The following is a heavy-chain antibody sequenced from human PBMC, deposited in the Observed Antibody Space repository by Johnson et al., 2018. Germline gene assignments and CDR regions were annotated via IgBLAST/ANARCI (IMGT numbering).Heavy chain of an antibody. D-gene: IGHD6-6*01. Sequence: EVQLVQSGGGLVQPGGSLRLSCAASGFTFSDYAVNWVRQAPGKGLEWVSVVGGTGTTFYADSVKGRFTISRDNSKNTVYLQMNSLGAEGTAVYYCAKRRSGGSSRDDAFDFWGQGTMVTVSS. CDR3: AKRRSGGSSRDDAFDF. CDR2: VGGTGTT. CDR1: GFTFSDYA. V-gene: IGHV3-23*04. J-gene: IGHJ3*01.